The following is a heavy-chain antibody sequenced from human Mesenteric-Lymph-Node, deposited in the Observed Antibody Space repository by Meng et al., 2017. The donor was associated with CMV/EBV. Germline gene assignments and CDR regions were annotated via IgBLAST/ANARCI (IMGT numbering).Heavy chain of an antibody. CDR2: IYQYGIT. CDR1: GGSISSSGYY. CDR3: ARVNYYYDGSGYQINVDAFDI. D-gene: IGHD3-22*01. J-gene: IGHJ3*02. Sequence: SETLSLTCAVSGGSISSSGYYWSWIRQHPGKGLEWIGVIYQYGITKYNPSLKSRLTISVDKSKNQFSLNLRSVTAADTAVYYCARVNYYYDGSGYQINVDAFDIWGQGTMVTVSS. V-gene: IGHV4-39*07.